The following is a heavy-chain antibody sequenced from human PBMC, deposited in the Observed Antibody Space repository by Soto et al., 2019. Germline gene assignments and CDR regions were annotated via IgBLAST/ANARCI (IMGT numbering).Heavy chain of an antibody. CDR1: GGSISSGGYS. D-gene: IGHD2-15*01. CDR3: ARGIVVVVAAIRSNWFDP. J-gene: IGHJ5*02. V-gene: IGHV4-30-2*01. Sequence: QLQLQESGSGLVKPSQTLSLTCAVSGGSISSGGYSWSWIRQPPGKGLEWIGYIYHSGSTYYNPSLKSRVTISVDRSKNQFSLKLSSVTAADTAVYYCARGIVVVVAAIRSNWFDPWGQGTLVTVSS. CDR2: IYHSGST.